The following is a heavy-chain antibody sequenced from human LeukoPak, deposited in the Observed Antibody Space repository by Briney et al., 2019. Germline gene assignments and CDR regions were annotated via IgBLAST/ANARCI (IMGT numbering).Heavy chain of an antibody. V-gene: IGHV4-4*02. CDR2: IHRAGRT. Sequence: KASETLSLTCAVSGVSISSSEWWIWVRQPPGQGLEGIGEIHRAGRTRYNPALKSRVTMSMDYSKNQFSLNVSSVTAADTAIYYCGKTDIYFNPIDYWGPGSLVTVSS. D-gene: IGHD3-9*01. CDR1: GVSISSSEW. J-gene: IGHJ4*02. CDR3: GKTDIYFNPIDY.